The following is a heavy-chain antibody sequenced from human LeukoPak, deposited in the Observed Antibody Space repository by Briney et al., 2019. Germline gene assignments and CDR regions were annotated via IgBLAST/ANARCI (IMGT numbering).Heavy chain of an antibody. CDR2: FFYSGST. CDR3: ARGRSHNWNDLSFTHDD. V-gene: IGHV4-59*01. Sequence: PSGTLSLPFPVSGGPLSSYYWSWIRPPPGKGLGGIGYFFYSGSTNYKRSLRSRVTISLETSNKQLSLYQSSVTEPVTPVCFFARGRSHNWNDLSFTHDDWGQGTLVTVSS. J-gene: IGHJ4*02. D-gene: IGHD1-20*01. CDR1: GGPLSSYY.